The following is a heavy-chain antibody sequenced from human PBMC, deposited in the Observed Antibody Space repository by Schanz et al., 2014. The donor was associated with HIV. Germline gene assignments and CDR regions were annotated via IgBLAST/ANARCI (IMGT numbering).Heavy chain of an antibody. J-gene: IGHJ6*02. CDR1: GFTFSSYS. V-gene: IGHV3-15*01. D-gene: IGHD3-3*01. CDR3: TTRRVLGVNLDV. CDR2: IKSKTDGETT. Sequence: EVHLSESGGGLVQPGGSLRLSCAASGFTFSSYSMSWVRQAPGKGLEWVGLIKSKTDGETTDYAAPVKGRFTISRDDSKTTLFLQMNSLKSEDTAVYYCTTRRVLGVNLDVWGQGTTVTVSS.